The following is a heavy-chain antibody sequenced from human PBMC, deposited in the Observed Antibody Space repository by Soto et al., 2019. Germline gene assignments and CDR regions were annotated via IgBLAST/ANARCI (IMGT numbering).Heavy chain of an antibody. J-gene: IGHJ5*02. Sequence: ASVKVSCKASGYPFTTYGISWVRRAPGRGLEWMGWISAYNGDTKDAQKFQDRVTMTTDAFTSTAYLELRSLTSDDTAVYYCARDREAARPGWFDPWGQGTLVTVSS. D-gene: IGHD6-6*01. V-gene: IGHV1-18*04. CDR3: ARDREAARPGWFDP. CDR1: GYPFTTYG. CDR2: ISAYNGDT.